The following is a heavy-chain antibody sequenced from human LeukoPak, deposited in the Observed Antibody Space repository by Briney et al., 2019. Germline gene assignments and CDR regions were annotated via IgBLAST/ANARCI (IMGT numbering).Heavy chain of an antibody. Sequence: SETLPLTCTVSGGSFSSYYWSWIRQPPGKGLELIGYIFYSGSTSYNPSLKSRVTISVHTSENQVSLKLSSVTAADTAVYYCARSRDSSGYRNNWFDPWGQGTLVTVSS. CDR2: IFYSGST. CDR1: GGSFSSYY. CDR3: ARSRDSSGYRNNWFDP. D-gene: IGHD3-22*01. J-gene: IGHJ5*02. V-gene: IGHV4-59*01.